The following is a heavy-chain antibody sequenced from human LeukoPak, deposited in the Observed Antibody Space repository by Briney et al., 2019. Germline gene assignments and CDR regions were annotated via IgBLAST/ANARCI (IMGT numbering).Heavy chain of an antibody. J-gene: IGHJ6*02. D-gene: IGHD5-12*01. CDR1: GFTFSSYG. CDR2: IWYDGSNK. V-gene: IGHV3-33*01. Sequence: NPGGSLRLSCAASGFTFSSYGMHWVRQAPGKGLEWVAVIWYDGSNKYYADSVKGRFTISRDNSKNTLYLQMNSLRAEHTAVYYCARDPLSPIYSGYDFYYYYGMDVWGQGTTVTVSS. CDR3: ARDPLSPIYSGYDFYYYYGMDV.